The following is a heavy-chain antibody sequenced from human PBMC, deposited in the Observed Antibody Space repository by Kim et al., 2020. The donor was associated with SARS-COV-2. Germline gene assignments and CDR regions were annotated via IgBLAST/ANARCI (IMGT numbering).Heavy chain of an antibody. CDR2: T. Sequence: TNHYPSIKDRVTISVDPSQNQFSLKLSSVTAADTAVYYCARMSSSWYLDYWGQGTLVTVSS. J-gene: IGHJ4*02. D-gene: IGHD6-13*01. CDR3: ARMSSSWYLDY. V-gene: IGHV4-4*09.